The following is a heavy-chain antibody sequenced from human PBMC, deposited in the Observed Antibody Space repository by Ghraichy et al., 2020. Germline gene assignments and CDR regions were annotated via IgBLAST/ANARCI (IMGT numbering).Heavy chain of an antibody. CDR2: INHSGST. V-gene: IGHV4-34*01. D-gene: IGHD6-19*01. CDR3: ARSPSGWYFRYFDY. J-gene: IGHJ4*02. Sequence: SETLSLTCAVYGGSFSGYYWSWIRQPPGKGLEWIGEINHSGSTNYNPSLKSRVTISVDTSKNQFSLKLSSVTAADTAVYYCARSPSGWYFRYFDYWGQGTLVTVSS. CDR1: GGSFSGYY.